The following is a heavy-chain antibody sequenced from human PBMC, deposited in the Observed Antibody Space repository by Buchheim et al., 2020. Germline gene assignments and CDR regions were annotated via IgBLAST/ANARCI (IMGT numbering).Heavy chain of an antibody. V-gene: IGHV3-23*01. CDR2: ISGSGGST. Sequence: EVQLLESGGGLVQPGGSLRLSCAASGFTFSSYAMSWVRQAPGKGLEWVSAISGSGGSTYYADSVKGRFTISRDNSKNKLYLQMNSLRAEDTAVYYCAKDREKRITMIVVVIGPFDYWGQGT. CDR1: GFTFSSYA. J-gene: IGHJ4*02. D-gene: IGHD3-22*01. CDR3: AKDREKRITMIVVVIGPFDY.